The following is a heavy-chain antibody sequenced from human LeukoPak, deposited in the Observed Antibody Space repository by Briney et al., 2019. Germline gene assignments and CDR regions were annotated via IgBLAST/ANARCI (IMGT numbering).Heavy chain of an antibody. CDR2: IKQDGSEK. V-gene: IGHV3-7*01. Sequence: PGGSLRLSCAASGFTFSSYSMNWVRQAPGKGLEWVANIKQDGSEKYYVDSVKGRFTISRDNAKNSLYLQMNSLRAEDTAVYYCARRKEKRYYYGMDVWGQGTTVTVSS. J-gene: IGHJ6*02. CDR3: ARRKEKRYYYGMDV. CDR1: GFTFSSYS.